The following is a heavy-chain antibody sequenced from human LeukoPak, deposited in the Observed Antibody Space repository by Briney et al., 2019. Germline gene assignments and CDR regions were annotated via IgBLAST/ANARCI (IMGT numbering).Heavy chain of an antibody. CDR2: IDGSGSTI. V-gene: IGHV3-48*03. Sequence: SGGSLRLSCAASGFTFNTYEMNWVRQAPGKGLEWVSYIDGSGSTIYYADSVKGRFTISRDNAKNSLYLQMNSLRAEDTAVYYCARDGYSTPPGDYWGQGTLVTVSS. J-gene: IGHJ4*02. D-gene: IGHD6-13*01. CDR3: ARDGYSTPPGDY. CDR1: GFTFNTYE.